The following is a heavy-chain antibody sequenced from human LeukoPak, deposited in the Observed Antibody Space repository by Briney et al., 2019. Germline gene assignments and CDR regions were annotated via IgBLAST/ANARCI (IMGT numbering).Heavy chain of an antibody. Sequence: ASVKVSCKASGYTFSNFDINWVRQATGQGPEWMGWMNPESGHTGYAQKFQGRVTMTRDSSKSTAYMELISLRFEDTAIYYCTRAIRHQLLSDYWGQGTLVTVSS. D-gene: IGHD2-2*01. CDR2: MNPESGHT. J-gene: IGHJ4*02. V-gene: IGHV1-8*01. CDR1: GYTFSNFD. CDR3: TRAIRHQLLSDY.